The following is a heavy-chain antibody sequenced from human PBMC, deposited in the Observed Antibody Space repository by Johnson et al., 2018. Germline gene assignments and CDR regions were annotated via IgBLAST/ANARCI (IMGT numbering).Heavy chain of an antibody. D-gene: IGHD6-6*01. V-gene: IGHV3-33*01. CDR1: GFTFSDYG. J-gene: IGHJ4*02. CDR3: ARELIAARHLDH. CDR2: IWYDGSHK. Sequence: QVQLVESGGGVVQPGRSLGLSCAASGFTFSDYGMHWVRQAPGKGLEWVAVIWYDGSHKYYADSVKGRVTVSRDNSNNILYLQMNSLRAEDTAVYYCARELIAARHLDHWGQGTLVTVSS.